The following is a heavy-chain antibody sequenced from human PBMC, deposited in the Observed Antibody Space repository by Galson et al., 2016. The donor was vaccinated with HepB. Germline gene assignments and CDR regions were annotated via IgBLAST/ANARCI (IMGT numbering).Heavy chain of an antibody. CDR2: ISYAGSNK. CDR1: GFTFSSYA. CDR3: AKEPAPVGSYGVYYYYGMDV. Sequence: SLRLSCAASGFTFSSYAMYWVRQAPGKGLEWVAVISYAGSNKYYADSVKGRFTISRDNSKNTLFLQMNSLRAEGTAVYYCAKEPAPVGSYGVYYYYGMDVWGQGTTVTVSS. V-gene: IGHV3-30*18. J-gene: IGHJ6*02. D-gene: IGHD1-26*01.